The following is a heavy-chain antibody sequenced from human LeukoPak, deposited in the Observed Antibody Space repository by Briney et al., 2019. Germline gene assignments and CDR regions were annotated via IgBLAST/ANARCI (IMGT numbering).Heavy chain of an antibody. CDR1: GGSFSGYY. CDR3: ARDRLQLQS. CDR2: INHSGST. J-gene: IGHJ5*02. V-gene: IGHV4-34*01. D-gene: IGHD1-1*01. Sequence: SETLSLTCAVYGGSFSGYYWSWIRQPPGKGLEWIGEINHSGSTNYNPSLKSRVAISVDTSKNQFSLKLSSVTAADTAVYYCARDRLQLQSWGQGTLVTVSS.